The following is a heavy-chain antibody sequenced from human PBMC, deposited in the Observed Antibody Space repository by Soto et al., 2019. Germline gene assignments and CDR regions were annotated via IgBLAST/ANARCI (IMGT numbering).Heavy chain of an antibody. V-gene: IGHV1-69*06. CDR3: ARDAIAVANRVGMDV. CDR1: GGAFRSYT. J-gene: IGHJ6*02. CDR2: ITPIFGAA. Sequence: QVQLVQSGAEVKKPGSSGKVSCKASGGAFRSYTISWVRQAPGQGLEWMGGITPIFGAANYAQKFEGRVTISADKSTTTAYLELSNLTSEYTAVYYCARDAIAVANRVGMDVWGQGTTVIVSS. D-gene: IGHD6-19*01.